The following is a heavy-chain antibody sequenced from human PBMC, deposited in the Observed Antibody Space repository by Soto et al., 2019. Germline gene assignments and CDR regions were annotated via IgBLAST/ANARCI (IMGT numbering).Heavy chain of an antibody. D-gene: IGHD5-18*01. CDR2: ISGSGGST. J-gene: IGHJ4*02. CDR3: AKAWWIQLWNLFDY. CDR1: GFTFGSYA. V-gene: IGHV3-23*01. Sequence: GGSLILSCAASGFTFGSYARSWVRQAPGKGLEWVSAISGSGGSTYYADSVKGRFTISRDNSKNTLYLQMNSLRAEDTAVYYCAKAWWIQLWNLFDYWGQGTLVTVSS.